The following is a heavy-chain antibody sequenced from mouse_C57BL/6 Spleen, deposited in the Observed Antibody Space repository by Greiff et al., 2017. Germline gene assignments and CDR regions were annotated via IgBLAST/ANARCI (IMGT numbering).Heavy chain of an antibody. D-gene: IGHD1-1*01. J-gene: IGHJ1*03. CDR2: IDPEDGET. V-gene: IGHV14-2*01. Sequence: VQLQQSGAELVKPGASVKLSCTASGFNIKDYYMHWVKQRTEQGLAWIGRIDPEDGETTYAPKFQGQATITADTSSHTTFLPLSSLTSEDTAVYYCARANYGGSYDWYFDVWGTGTTVTVSS. CDR1: GFNIKDYY. CDR3: ARANYGGSYDWYFDV.